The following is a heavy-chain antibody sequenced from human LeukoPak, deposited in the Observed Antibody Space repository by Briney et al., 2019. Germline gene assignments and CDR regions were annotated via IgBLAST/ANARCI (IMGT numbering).Heavy chain of an antibody. Sequence: PSETLSLTCTASGASISSTTYYWGWIRQPPGKGLEWIGSIYYSGNTHYNPSLRSRVTISVDRSINQFSLKLSSATAADTAVYYCARHLYYYGSGSYSMYFYYFMDVWGKGTTVTVSS. V-gene: IGHV4-39*01. CDR1: GASISSTTYY. D-gene: IGHD3-10*01. J-gene: IGHJ6*03. CDR3: ARHLYYYGSGSYSMYFYYFMDV. CDR2: IYYSGNT.